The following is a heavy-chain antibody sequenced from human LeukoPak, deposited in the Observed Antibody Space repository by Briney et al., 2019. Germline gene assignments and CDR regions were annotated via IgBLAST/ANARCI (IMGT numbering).Heavy chain of an antibody. CDR1: GFTFSSYG. J-gene: IGHJ4*02. V-gene: IGHV3-30*02. D-gene: IGHD6-13*01. Sequence: GGSLRLSCAASGFTFSSYGMHWVRQAPGKGLEWVAFIRYDGSNKYYADSVKGRFTISRDNSKNTLYLQMNSLRAEDTAVYYCAKDFVEQQPVQAFYWGQGTLVTVSS. CDR2: IRYDGSNK. CDR3: AKDFVEQQPVQAFY.